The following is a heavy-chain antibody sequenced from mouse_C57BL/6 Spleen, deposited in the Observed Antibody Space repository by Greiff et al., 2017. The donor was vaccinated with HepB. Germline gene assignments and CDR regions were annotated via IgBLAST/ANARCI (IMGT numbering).Heavy chain of an antibody. CDR3: TTRLLDY. CDR1: GFNIKDYY. Sequence: EVQLVESGAELVRPGASVKLSCTASGFNIKDYYMHWVKQRPEQGLEWIGRIDPEDGDTEYAPKFQGKATITAHTSSNTAYLQLSSLTSEDTAVSYCTTRLLDYWGQGTTLTVSS. V-gene: IGHV14-1*01. CDR2: IDPEDGDT. J-gene: IGHJ2*01. D-gene: IGHD1-2*01.